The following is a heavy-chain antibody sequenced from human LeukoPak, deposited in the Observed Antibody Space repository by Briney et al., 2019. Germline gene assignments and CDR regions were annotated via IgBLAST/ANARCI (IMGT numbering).Heavy chain of an antibody. J-gene: IGHJ6*02. CDR2: INPNSGGT. CDR3: AREGDLYCSSTSCYNNYYYYGMDV. CDR1: GYTFTGYY. D-gene: IGHD2-2*02. Sequence: ASVKVSCKASGYTFTGYYMHWVRQAPGQGREWMGWINPNSGGTNYAQRFQGRVTMTRDTSISTAYMELSRLRSDDTAVYYCAREGDLYCSSTSCYNNYYYYGMDVWGQGTTVTVSS. V-gene: IGHV1-2*02.